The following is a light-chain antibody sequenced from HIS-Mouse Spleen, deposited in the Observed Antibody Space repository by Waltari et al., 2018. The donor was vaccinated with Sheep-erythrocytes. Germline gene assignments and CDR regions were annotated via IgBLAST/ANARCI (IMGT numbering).Light chain of an antibody. CDR1: QSVSSN. Sequence: EIVMTQSPATLSVSPGERATLSCRASQSVSSNLAWYQQKPGQAPRLLIYGASPRATGIPARFSGSGSGTEFTLTISSLQSEDFAVYYCKQYNNWPPTFGQGTKVEIK. V-gene: IGKV3-15*01. CDR3: KQYNNWPPT. J-gene: IGKJ1*01. CDR2: GAS.